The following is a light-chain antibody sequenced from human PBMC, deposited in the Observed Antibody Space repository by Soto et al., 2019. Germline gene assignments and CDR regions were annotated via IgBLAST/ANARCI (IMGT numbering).Light chain of an antibody. CDR2: ENY. CDR1: SSNIGSNY. V-gene: IGLV1-51*02. Sequence: QSVLTQPPSVSAAPGQKVTIFCSGSSSNIGSNYVSWYQQLPGTAPKLLIYENYERPSGIPDRFSGSKSGTSATLGITGLQTGDEADYYCGAWDGSLTGGVFGGGTKVTVL. CDR3: GAWDGSLTGGV. J-gene: IGLJ2*01.